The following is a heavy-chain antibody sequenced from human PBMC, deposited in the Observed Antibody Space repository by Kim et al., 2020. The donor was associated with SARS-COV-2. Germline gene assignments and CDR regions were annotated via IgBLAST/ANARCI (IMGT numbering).Heavy chain of an antibody. CDR3: AAHSYGPPGFDY. Sequence: GGSLRLSCAASGFTFDDYAMHWVRQAPGKGLEWVSGISWNSGSIGYADSVKGRFTISRDNAKNSLYLQMNSLRAEDTALYYCAAHSYGPPGFDYWGRGTLVTVSS. D-gene: IGHD5-18*01. J-gene: IGHJ4*02. CDR2: ISWNSGSI. CDR1: GFTFDDYA. V-gene: IGHV3-9*01.